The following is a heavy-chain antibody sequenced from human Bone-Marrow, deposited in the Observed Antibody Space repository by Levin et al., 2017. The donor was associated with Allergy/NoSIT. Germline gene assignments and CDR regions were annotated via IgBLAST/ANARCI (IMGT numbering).Heavy chain of an antibody. CDR2: IYSGGGT. J-gene: IGHJ5*02. CDR1: GFSVNTNY. D-gene: IGHD6-13*01. Sequence: GGSLRLSCVVSGFSVNTNYMNWVRQAPGKGLEWVSVIYSGGGTYYADSVKGRFFISGDDSKNTLYLQMNRLRVEDTAFYYCARGDPRAAADPWFDRWGQGTLVTVSS. CDR3: ARGDPRAAADPWFDR. V-gene: IGHV3-66*01.